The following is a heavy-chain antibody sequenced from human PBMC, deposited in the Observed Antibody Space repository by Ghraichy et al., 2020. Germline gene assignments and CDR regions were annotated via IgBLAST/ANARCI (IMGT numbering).Heavy chain of an antibody. J-gene: IGHJ4*02. CDR2: ISAYNGNT. CDR1: SENFTSQG. D-gene: IGHD1-26*01. V-gene: IGHV1-18*01. CDR3: AIPSGSYSYFDY. Sequence: ASVKVSCKAGSENFTSQGTSWERECPVQGDEWMGWISAYNGNTNYAQKLQGRVTMTTDTSTSTAYMELRSLRSDDTAVYYCAIPSGSYSYFDYWGQGTLV.